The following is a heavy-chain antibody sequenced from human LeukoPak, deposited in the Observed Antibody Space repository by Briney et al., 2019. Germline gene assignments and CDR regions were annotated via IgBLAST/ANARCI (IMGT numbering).Heavy chain of an antibody. CDR3: AKGGESSSWLFDY. V-gene: IGHV3-23*01. Sequence: PGGSLRLSCAASGFIFSSYAMSWVRQAPGKGLQWVSALSGSGLSTYYADSVKGRFTISRDNSKNTLYLQMNSLRAEDTAVYYCAKGGESSSWLFDYWGQGTLVPVSS. J-gene: IGHJ4*02. D-gene: IGHD6-13*01. CDR1: GFIFSSYA. CDR2: LSGSGLST.